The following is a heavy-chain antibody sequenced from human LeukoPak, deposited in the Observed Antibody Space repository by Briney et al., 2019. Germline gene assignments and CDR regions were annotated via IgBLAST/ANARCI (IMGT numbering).Heavy chain of an antibody. Sequence: GGSLRLSCAASGFTFSSYAMSWVRQAPGKGLEWVANIDPDGSAKYYVDSVKGRFTISRDNAKNSLHLQMNSLRAEDTAVYYCARGYCYGGNCFGGGFDHWGQGALVTVSS. V-gene: IGHV3-7*03. CDR3: ARGYCYGGNCFGGGFDH. CDR1: GFTFSSYA. J-gene: IGHJ4*02. CDR2: IDPDGSAK. D-gene: IGHD2-15*01.